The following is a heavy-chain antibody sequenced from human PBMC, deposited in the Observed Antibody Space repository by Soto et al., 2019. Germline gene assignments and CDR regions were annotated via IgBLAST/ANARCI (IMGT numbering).Heavy chain of an antibody. CDR1: GFTFSSYG. Sequence: GGSLRLSCAASGFTFSSYGMHWVRQAPGKGLEWVAVIWYDGSNKYYADSVKGRFTISRDNSKNTLYLQMNSLRAEDTAVYYCARDQIHHYYYDSSGEIDYWGQGTLVTVSS. V-gene: IGHV3-33*01. CDR2: IWYDGSNK. CDR3: ARDQIHHYYYDSSGEIDY. J-gene: IGHJ4*02. D-gene: IGHD3-22*01.